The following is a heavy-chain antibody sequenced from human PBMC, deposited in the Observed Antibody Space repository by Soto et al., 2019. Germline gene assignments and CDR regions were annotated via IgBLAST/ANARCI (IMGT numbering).Heavy chain of an antibody. CDR2: INHSGST. J-gene: IGHJ4*02. Sequence: PSETLSLTCAVYGGSFSGYYLSWIRQPPGKGLEWIGEINHSGSTNYNPSLKSRVTISVDTSKNQFSLKLSSVTAADTAVYYCARGYGYTDYWGQGTLVTVSS. CDR1: GGSFSGYY. D-gene: IGHD5-18*01. V-gene: IGHV4-34*01. CDR3: ARGYGYTDY.